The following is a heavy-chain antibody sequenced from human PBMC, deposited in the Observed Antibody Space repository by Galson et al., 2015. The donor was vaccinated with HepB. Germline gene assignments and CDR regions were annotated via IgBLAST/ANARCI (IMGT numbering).Heavy chain of an antibody. D-gene: IGHD2-15*01. V-gene: IGHV1-18*01. CDR2: ISPYNGNT. CDR1: GYTFSTYS. Sequence: CKASGYTFSTYSITWVRQAPGQGLEWMGWISPYNGNTNYTRKFQGRVTMTTDKSMSTAYMEIRSLRSDDTAVYYCARGALVGVVGGTQNNWFGPWGHGTLVSVSS. J-gene: IGHJ5*02. CDR3: ARGALVGVVGGTQNNWFGP.